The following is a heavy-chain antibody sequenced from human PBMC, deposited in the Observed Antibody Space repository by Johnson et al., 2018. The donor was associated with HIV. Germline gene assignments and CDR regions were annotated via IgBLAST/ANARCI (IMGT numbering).Heavy chain of an antibody. CDR3: ARQTLRAFDI. CDR2: ISSSGGSI. V-gene: IGHV3-11*04. Sequence: QVQLVESGGGLVKPGGSLRLSCAASGFIFSDYYMSWIRQAPGKGLEWVSYISSSGGSIYYADSVKGRFTISRDNSKNTLYLQMNSLRAEDTALYYCARQTLRAFDIWGQGTMVTVSS. J-gene: IGHJ3*02. CDR1: GFIFSDYY.